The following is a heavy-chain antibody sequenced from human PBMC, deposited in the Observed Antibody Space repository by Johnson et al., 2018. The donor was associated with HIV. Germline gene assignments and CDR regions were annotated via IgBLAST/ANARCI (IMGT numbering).Heavy chain of an antibody. V-gene: IGHV3-13*01. D-gene: IGHD3-10*01. CDR3: ARELEGDYAFDI. CDR1: GFTFSSYD. CDR2: IGTAGDT. Sequence: VQLVESGVGLVQPGGSLRLSCAASGFTFSSYDMHWVRQATGKGLEWVSAIGTAGDTYYPGSVKGRFTISRENAKNSLYLQMNSLRAGDTAVYYCARELEGDYAFDIWGQGTMVTVSS. J-gene: IGHJ3*02.